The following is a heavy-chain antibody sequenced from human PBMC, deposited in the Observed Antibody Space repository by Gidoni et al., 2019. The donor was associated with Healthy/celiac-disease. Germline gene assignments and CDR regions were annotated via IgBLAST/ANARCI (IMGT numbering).Heavy chain of an antibody. J-gene: IGHJ6*03. D-gene: IGHD4-17*01. V-gene: IGHV1-69*02. Sequence: QVQLVQSGAEVKKPGSSVKVSCKASGGTFSSYTISWVRQAPGQGLEWMGRIIPILGIANYAQKFQGRVTITADKSTSTAYMELSSLRSEDTAVYYCASTTVVTPFYYYYMDVWGKGTTVTVSS. CDR2: IIPILGIA. CDR3: ASTTVVTPFYYYYMDV. CDR1: GGTFSSYT.